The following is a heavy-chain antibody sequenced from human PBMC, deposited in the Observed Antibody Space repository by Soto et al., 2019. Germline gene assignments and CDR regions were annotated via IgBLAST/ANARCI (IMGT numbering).Heavy chain of an antibody. D-gene: IGHD6-13*01. CDR3: VRDIGAAGKYWYFDL. CDR2: ISWNSGDI. J-gene: IGHJ2*01. V-gene: IGHV3-9*01. CDR1: GFTFDDHA. Sequence: EVQLVESGGGFVQPGRSLRLSCAASGFTFDDHAMHWVRQVPGKGLEWVSGISWNSGDIVYADSVKGRFSISRDNAKSSLYLQMNSLSVEDTASYYWVRDIGAAGKYWYFDLWGRGTLVTVSS.